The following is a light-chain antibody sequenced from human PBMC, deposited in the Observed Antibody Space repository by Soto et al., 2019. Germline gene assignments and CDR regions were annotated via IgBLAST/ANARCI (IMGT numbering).Light chain of an antibody. V-gene: IGKV1-5*01. CDR2: GAS. J-gene: IGKJ1*01. Sequence: DVQMTQSPSTLSASVGDRVTITCRASESISTWLAWYQQKPGKSPKLLICGASNLERGVPSRFSGSVSGTDFTLTISSLEPEDFAVYYCQQRSNWPWTFGQGTKVDIK. CDR3: QQRSNWPWT. CDR1: ESISTW.